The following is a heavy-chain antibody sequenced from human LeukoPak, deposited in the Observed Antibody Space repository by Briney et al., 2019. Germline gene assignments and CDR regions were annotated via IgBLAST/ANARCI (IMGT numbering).Heavy chain of an antibody. CDR1: GGSFSGYY. D-gene: IGHD6-6*01. V-gene: IGHV4-34*01. CDR2: INHSGST. Sequence: SETLSLTCAVYGGSFSGYYWSWIRQPPGKGLEWIGEINHSGSTKYNPSLKSRVTISVDTSKNQFSLRLSPVTAADTAVYYCARDWGVSARPGYMDVWGKGTTVTVSS. CDR3: ARDWGVSARPGYMDV. J-gene: IGHJ6*03.